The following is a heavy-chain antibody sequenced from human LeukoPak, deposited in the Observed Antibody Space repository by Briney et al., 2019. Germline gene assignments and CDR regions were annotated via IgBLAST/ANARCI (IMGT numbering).Heavy chain of an antibody. CDR2: IIPIFGVA. V-gene: IGHV1-69*13. Sequence: GASVKVSCKASGGTFSSYAISWVRQAPGQGLEWMGGIIPIFGVANYAQKFQGRVTITADESTSTAYMELSSLTSEDTAVYYCARGVGRDFWSGLSYALDIWGQGTMVTVSS. CDR1: GGTFSSYA. CDR3: ARGVGRDFWSGLSYALDI. D-gene: IGHD3-3*01. J-gene: IGHJ3*02.